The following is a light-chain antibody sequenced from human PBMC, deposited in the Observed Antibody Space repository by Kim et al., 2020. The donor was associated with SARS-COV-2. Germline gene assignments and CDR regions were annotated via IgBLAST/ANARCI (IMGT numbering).Light chain of an antibody. V-gene: IGLV4-69*01. Sequence: QPVLTQSPSASASLGASVKLTCTLSSWHSSYAIAWHQQQPEKGPRYLMKLNSDGSHSKGDGIPDRFSGSSSGAERYLTISSLQSEDEADYYCQTWGTGIGGYVFGTGTKVTVL. CDR2: LNSDGSH. J-gene: IGLJ1*01. CDR1: SWHSSYA. CDR3: QTWGTGIGGYV.